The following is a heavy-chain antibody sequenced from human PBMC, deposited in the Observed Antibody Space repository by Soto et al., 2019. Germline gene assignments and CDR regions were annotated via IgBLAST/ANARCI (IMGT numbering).Heavy chain of an antibody. CDR3: AKVPYYYDPSGYYD. J-gene: IGHJ4*01. CDR2: ISFDGRDK. CDR1: GFTFSDYG. V-gene: IGHV3-30*18. D-gene: IGHD3-22*01. Sequence: QGQLVESGGGVVQPGRSLRLSCAASGFTFSDYGMHWVRQAPGKGLEWVAVISFDGRDKSYTDSVKGRFTISRDNSKNTLYLQMNSLRAEDTAVYYCAKVPYYYDPSGYYDWGQGNQVTIYS.